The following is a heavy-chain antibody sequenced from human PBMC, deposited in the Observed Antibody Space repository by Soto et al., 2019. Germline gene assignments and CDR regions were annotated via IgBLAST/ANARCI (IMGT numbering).Heavy chain of an antibody. V-gene: IGHV1-69*01. CDR2: IIPIFGTA. CDR1: GGTFSSYA. D-gene: IGHD2-2*01. J-gene: IGHJ6*02. CDR3: ARKNCSSTSCYRALYYYYSMEV. Sequence: QVQLVQSGAAVKKPGSSVKVSCKASGGTFSSYAISWVRQAPGQGLEWMGGIIPIFGTAYYAQKFQGRVTITADESTSTAYMEMSSLRTEDTSVYYCARKNCSSTSCYRALYYYYSMEVWGQGTTVTVSS.